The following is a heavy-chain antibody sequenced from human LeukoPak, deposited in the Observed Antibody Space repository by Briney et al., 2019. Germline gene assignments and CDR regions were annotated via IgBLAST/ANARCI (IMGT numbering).Heavy chain of an antibody. D-gene: IGHD1-26*01. CDR1: GGSISSYY. Sequence: PSEALSLTCTVSGGSISSYYWSWIRQPPGQGLELIGYIYYSGSTNYNPSLKSRVTISVDTSKNQFSLKLSSVTAADTAVYYCAREHPSIVGATDYFDYWGQGTLVTVSS. V-gene: IGHV4-59*01. CDR2: IYYSGST. CDR3: AREHPSIVGATDYFDY. J-gene: IGHJ4*02.